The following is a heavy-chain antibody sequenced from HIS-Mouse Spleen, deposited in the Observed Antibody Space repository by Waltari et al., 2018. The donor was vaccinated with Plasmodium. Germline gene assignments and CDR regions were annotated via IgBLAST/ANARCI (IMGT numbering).Heavy chain of an antibody. D-gene: IGHD1-26*01. V-gene: IGHV4-39*01. CDR3: ARRGGSHYYFDY. Sequence: QLQLQESGPGLVKPSETLSLTCTVSGGSISSSSYYWGWLRQPPGKGLEWIGSIYYSGGTYHNPSLKSRGTISVDTSKNQFSLKLGSVTAADTAVYYCARRGGSHYYFDYWGQGTLVTVSS. CDR2: IYYSGGT. CDR1: GGSISSSSYY. J-gene: IGHJ4*02.